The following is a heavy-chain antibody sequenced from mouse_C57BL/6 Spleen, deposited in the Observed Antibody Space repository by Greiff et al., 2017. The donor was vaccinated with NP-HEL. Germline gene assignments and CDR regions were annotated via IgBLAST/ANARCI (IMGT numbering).Heavy chain of an antibody. V-gene: IGHV1-64*01. Sequence: VQLQQPGAELVKPGASVKLSCKASGYTFTSYWMHWVKQRPGQGLEWIGMIHPNSGSTNYNEKFKSKATLTVDKSSSTAYMQLNSLTSEDSAVYYCARKGGLTGHFDDWGQGTTLTVSS. D-gene: IGHD4-1*01. CDR1: GYTFTSYW. CDR3: ARKGGLTGHFDD. CDR2: IHPNSGST. J-gene: IGHJ2*01.